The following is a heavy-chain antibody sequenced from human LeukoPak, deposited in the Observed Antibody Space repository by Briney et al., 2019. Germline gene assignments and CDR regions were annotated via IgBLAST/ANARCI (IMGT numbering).Heavy chain of an antibody. CDR1: GFNFNNAW. V-gene: IGHV3-15*01. CDR3: VCESEPF. J-gene: IGHJ4*02. D-gene: IGHD2-21*01. Sequence: MPGGSLRLSCTASGFNFNNAWMSWVRQAPGRGLEWVGRIKSAADGGTTDYLAPVRGRFAMSRDDSKKTLYLQMNSLTTEDTAIYYCVCESEPFWGQGTLVTVSS. CDR2: IKSAADGGTT.